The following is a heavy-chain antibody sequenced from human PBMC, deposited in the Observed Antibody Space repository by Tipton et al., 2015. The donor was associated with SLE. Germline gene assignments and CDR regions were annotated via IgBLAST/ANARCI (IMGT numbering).Heavy chain of an antibody. CDR2: ITSSSSYI. CDR1: GFTFSGHS. D-gene: IGHD5-18*01. CDR3: ARDGYGNGGEFSYYCLDV. J-gene: IGHJ6*03. Sequence: SLRLSCAASGFTFSGHSMNWVRQAPGKGLEWVSSITSSSSYIYYADSVKGRFTISRDNAKNSLYLQLNSLTAEDTGVYYCARDGYGNGGEFSYYCLDVWGKGTTVTVSS. V-gene: IGHV3-21*01.